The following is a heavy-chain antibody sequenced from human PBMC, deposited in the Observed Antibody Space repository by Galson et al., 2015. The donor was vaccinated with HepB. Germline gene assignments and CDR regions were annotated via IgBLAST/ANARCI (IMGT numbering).Heavy chain of an antibody. CDR1: GFTFSSYS. CDR2: ISSSSSTI. J-gene: IGHJ4*02. Sequence: SLRLSCAASGFTFSSYSMNWVRQAPGKGLEWVSYISSSSSTIYYADSVKGRFTISRDNAKNSLYLQMNSLRAEDTAVCYCARVLLDTAMVPPAPDYWGQGTLVTVSS. V-gene: IGHV3-48*04. CDR3: ARVLLDTAMVPPAPDY. D-gene: IGHD5-18*01.